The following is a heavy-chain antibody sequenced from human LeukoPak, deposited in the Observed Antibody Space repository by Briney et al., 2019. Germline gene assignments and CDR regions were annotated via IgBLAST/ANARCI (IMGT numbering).Heavy chain of an antibody. J-gene: IGHJ4*02. CDR2: INWNGGST. Sequence: PGGSLRLSCAASGFTFDEYGMNWVRQAPGKGLEWVSSINWNGGSTGYADSVKGRFTISRDSAKNSLYLQMNSLRADDTALYYCARDSFSGSSLDYWGQGTLVTVSS. V-gene: IGHV3-20*04. D-gene: IGHD1-26*01. CDR1: GFTFDEYG. CDR3: ARDSFSGSSLDY.